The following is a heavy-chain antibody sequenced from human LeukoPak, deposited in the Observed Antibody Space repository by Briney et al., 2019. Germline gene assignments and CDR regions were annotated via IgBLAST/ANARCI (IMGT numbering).Heavy chain of an antibody. V-gene: IGHV4-34*01. Sequence: SETLSLTCAVYGGSFSGYYWSWIRQPPGKGLEWIGEINHSGSTNCNPSLKSRVTISVDTSKNQFSLKLSSVTAADTAVYYCARQFIVVVPAALPYNWFDPWGQGTLVSVSS. J-gene: IGHJ5*02. D-gene: IGHD2-2*01. CDR2: INHSGST. CDR3: ARQFIVVVPAALPYNWFDP. CDR1: GGSFSGYY.